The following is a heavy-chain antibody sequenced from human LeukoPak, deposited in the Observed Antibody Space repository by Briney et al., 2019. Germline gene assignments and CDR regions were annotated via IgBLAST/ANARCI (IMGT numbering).Heavy chain of an antibody. D-gene: IGHD3-22*01. V-gene: IGHV1-46*02. CDR1: GFTFNAYY. CDR3: ASVPYDSSGYYFDY. CDR2: INPSGSST. J-gene: IGHJ4*02. Sequence: ASVKVSCKASGFTFNAYYIHWVRQAPGQGLEWMGLINPSGSSTTYAQKFQGRVTMTRDMFTSTDYMELTSLTSDDTAVYYCASVPYDSSGYYFDYWGQGTLVTVFS.